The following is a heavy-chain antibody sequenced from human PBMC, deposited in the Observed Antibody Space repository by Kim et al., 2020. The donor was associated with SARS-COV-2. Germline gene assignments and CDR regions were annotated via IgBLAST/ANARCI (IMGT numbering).Heavy chain of an antibody. CDR3: ARDGVYGLRIVNGMDV. CDR1: GYTFTSHG. J-gene: IGHJ6*02. Sequence: ASVKVSCKASGYTFTSHGISWVRQAPGQGLEWMGWISAYNGNTNYAQKLQGRVTMTTDTSTSTAYMELRSLRSDDTAVYYCARDGVYGLRIVNGMDVWGQGTTVTVSS. D-gene: IGHD1-26*01. V-gene: IGHV1-18*01. CDR2: ISAYNGNT.